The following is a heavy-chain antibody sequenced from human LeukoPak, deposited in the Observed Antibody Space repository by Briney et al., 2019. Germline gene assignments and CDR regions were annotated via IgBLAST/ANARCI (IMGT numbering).Heavy chain of an antibody. CDR1: GYSFTSYW. V-gene: IGHV5-51*01. CDR2: IYPGDSDT. CDR3: ARQRAAALWWFDP. D-gene: IGHD6-13*01. Sequence: GESLKISCKGSGYSFTSYWIGWVRQMPGKGLEWIGIIYPGDSDTRYSPSFQGQVTISADKSISTAYLQWSSLKASDTAMYYCARQRAAALWWFDPWGQGTLVTVSS. J-gene: IGHJ5*02.